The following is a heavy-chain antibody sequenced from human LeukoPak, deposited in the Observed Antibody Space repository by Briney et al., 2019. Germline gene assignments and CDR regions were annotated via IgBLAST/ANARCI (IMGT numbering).Heavy chain of an antibody. D-gene: IGHD2-15*01. CDR2: IYYSGST. CDR3: ARGGILPLDY. Sequence: SQTLSLTCTVSGGSISSGGYYWSWIRQHPGKGLEWIGYIYYSGSTYYNPSLKSRVTISVDTSKNQFSLKLSSVTAADTAVYYCARGGILPLDYWGQGTLVTVPS. V-gene: IGHV4-31*03. CDR1: GGSISSGGYY. J-gene: IGHJ4*02.